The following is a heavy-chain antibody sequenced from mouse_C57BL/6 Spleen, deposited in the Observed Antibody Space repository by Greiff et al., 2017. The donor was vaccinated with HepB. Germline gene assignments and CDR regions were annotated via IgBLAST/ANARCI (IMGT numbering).Heavy chain of an antibody. D-gene: IGHD3-3*01. Sequence: EVQVVESGGDLVKPGGSLKLSCAASGFTFSSYGLSWVRQTPDKRLEWVATISSGGSYTYYPDSVKGRFTISRDNAKNTLYLQMRSLKSEDTAMYYCARQRAERSYFDYWGQGTTLTVSS. CDR2: ISSGGSYT. CDR1: GFTFSSYG. V-gene: IGHV5-6*01. J-gene: IGHJ2*01. CDR3: ARQRAERSYFDY.